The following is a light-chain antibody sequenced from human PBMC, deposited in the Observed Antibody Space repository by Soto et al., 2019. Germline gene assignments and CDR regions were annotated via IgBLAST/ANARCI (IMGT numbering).Light chain of an antibody. CDR3: QQSYGTPT. V-gene: IGKV1-39*01. J-gene: IGKJ1*01. CDR1: ESISHY. CDR2: SAS. Sequence: DIQMTQSPSSLSASEGDKVTITCRASESISHYVNWYQQKPGSAPKLLIHSASIFQSGVPSRFSGSGSGTHFTLTISSLQPEDFATYYCQQSYGTPTFGQGTKVESK.